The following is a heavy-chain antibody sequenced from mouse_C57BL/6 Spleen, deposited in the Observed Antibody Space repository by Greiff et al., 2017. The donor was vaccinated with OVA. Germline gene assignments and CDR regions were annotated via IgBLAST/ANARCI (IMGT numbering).Heavy chain of an antibody. V-gene: IGHV1-53*01. CDR3: ARRDYGSSHWYFDV. CDR1: GYTFTSYW. J-gene: IGHJ1*03. D-gene: IGHD1-1*01. Sequence: QVQLQQPGTELVKPGASVKLSCKASGYTFTSYWMHWVKQRPGQGLEWIGNINPSNGGTNYNEKFKSKATLTVDKSSSTAYMQLSSLTSEDSAVXYCARRDYGSSHWYFDVWGTGTTVTVSS. CDR2: INPSNGGT.